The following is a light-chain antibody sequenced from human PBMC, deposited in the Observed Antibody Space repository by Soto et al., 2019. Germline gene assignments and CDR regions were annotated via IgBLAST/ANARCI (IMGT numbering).Light chain of an antibody. J-gene: IGKJ1*01. Sequence: EIVLTQSPGTLSLSPRERATLSCRASQSVSNNYLAWYQHRPGQAPRLLMYGASTRAPGIPDRFSGSESGTDFTLTISRLEPEDFAVYYCQQYAASPRTFGQGTQVEV. CDR2: GAS. CDR1: QSVSNNY. CDR3: QQYAASPRT. V-gene: IGKV3-20*01.